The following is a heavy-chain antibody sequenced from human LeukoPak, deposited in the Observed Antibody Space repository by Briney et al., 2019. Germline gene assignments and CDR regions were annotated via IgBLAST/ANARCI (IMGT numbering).Heavy chain of an antibody. V-gene: IGHV4-59*08. D-gene: IGHD3-10*01. Sequence: SETLSLTCTVSGGSIGSYYWSWIRQPPGKGLEWIGYIFDSGSTNYNPSLKSRVTISIDTSKDQFSLKLSSVTAADTPVYYCARRGRLDYASGVNYVFDIWGQGTMVTVSS. CDR3: ARRGRLDYASGVNYVFDI. CDR1: GGSIGSYY. J-gene: IGHJ3*02. CDR2: IFDSGST.